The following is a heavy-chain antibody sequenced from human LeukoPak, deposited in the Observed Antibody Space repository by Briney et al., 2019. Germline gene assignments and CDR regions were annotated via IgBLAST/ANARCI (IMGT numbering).Heavy chain of an antibody. J-gene: IGHJ5*02. V-gene: IGHV3-11*01. Sequence: GGSLRLSCAASGFIFSNYWMAWVRQAPGKGLEWVSYISSSGSTIYYADSVKGRFTISRDNAKNSLYLQMNSLTAEDTAVYYCASGGLLAFDPWGQGTLVTVSS. CDR2: ISSSGSTI. CDR1: GFIFSNYW. CDR3: ASGGLLAFDP.